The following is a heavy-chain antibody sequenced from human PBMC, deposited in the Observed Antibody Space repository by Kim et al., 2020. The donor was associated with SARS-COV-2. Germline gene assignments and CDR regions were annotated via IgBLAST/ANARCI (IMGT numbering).Heavy chain of an antibody. Sequence: TDNAPPLHGRFPVSRDDSKDTLFLQMTSLKTEDTAVYYCSKGGPGGSYYDYWGQGTLVTVSS. CDR3: SKGGPGGSYYDY. V-gene: IGHV3-15*01. J-gene: IGHJ4*02. D-gene: IGHD3-16*01. CDR2: T.